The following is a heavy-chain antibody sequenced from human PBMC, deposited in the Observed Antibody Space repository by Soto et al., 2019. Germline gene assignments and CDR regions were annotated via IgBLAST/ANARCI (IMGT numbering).Heavy chain of an antibody. D-gene: IGHD2-2*02. Sequence: SETLSLTCTVSGGSVSSCSYYWSWIRQPPGKGLEWIGYIYYSGSTNYNPSLKSRVTISVDTSKNQFSLKLSSVTAADTAVYYCARAGLYDIVVVPAAINAFDIWGQGTMVTVSS. CDR1: GGSVSSCSYY. V-gene: IGHV4-61*01. CDR3: ARAGLYDIVVVPAAINAFDI. CDR2: IYYSGST. J-gene: IGHJ3*02.